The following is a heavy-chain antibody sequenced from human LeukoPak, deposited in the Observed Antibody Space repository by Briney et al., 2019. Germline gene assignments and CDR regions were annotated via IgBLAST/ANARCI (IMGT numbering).Heavy chain of an antibody. D-gene: IGHD5-24*01. CDR1: GGSISSYY. CDR3: ARDRDGFNGGAFDI. J-gene: IGHJ3*02. V-gene: IGHV4-59*01. CDR2: IYYSGHT. Sequence: SETLSLTCAVSGGSISSYYWSWIRQPSGKSLEWIGYIYYSGHTNYNPSLKSRVTISVDTSKNQFSLQLNSVTAADTAVYYCARDRDGFNGGAFDIWGQGTKVIVSS.